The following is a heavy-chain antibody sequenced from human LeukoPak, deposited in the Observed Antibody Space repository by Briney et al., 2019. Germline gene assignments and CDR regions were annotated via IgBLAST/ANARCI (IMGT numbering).Heavy chain of an antibody. V-gene: IGHV4-4*07. CDR2: IYPSGNT. Sequence: SETLSLTCSVSGGSFSNHFWSWVRQPTGKGLEWIGRIYPSGNTNYNPSLKSRVTLSVDTSKTQFYLSLSSVTAADTAVYYCAREDSGSYYNFYYFYMDVWGKGTTVTISS. J-gene: IGHJ6*03. CDR1: GGSFSNHF. CDR3: AREDSGSYYNFYYFYMDV. D-gene: IGHD3-10*01.